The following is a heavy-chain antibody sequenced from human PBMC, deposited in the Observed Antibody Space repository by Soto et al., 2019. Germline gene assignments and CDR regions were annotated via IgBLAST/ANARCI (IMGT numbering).Heavy chain of an antibody. J-gene: IGHJ5*02. Sequence: QVQLVESGGGVVQPGRSLRLSCAASGFTFSSYGMHWVRQAPGKGLEWVAVIWYDGSNKYYADSVKGRFTISRDNSKNTLYLQMNSPRAEDTAVYYCAREKTSIAVAVNWFDPWGQGTLVTVSS. CDR3: AREKTSIAVAVNWFDP. V-gene: IGHV3-33*01. CDR1: GFTFSSYG. CDR2: IWYDGSNK. D-gene: IGHD6-19*01.